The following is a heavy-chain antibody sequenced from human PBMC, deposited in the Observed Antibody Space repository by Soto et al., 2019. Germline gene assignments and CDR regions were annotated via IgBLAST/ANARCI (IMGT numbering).Heavy chain of an antibody. CDR2: INSDGSTI. J-gene: IGHJ6*02. V-gene: IGHV3-74*01. Sequence: PGGSLGLSFAASGLTLGLLGVPGFRQAPGKGRVWLSHINSDGSTIVYADSVKGRFTISRDNAKNSLYLQMNSLRAEDTAVYYCARGLSCISTSCHVGPVDVWGQGTTVTVSS. CDR1: GLTLGLLG. D-gene: IGHD2-2*01. CDR3: ARGLSCISTSCHVGPVDV.